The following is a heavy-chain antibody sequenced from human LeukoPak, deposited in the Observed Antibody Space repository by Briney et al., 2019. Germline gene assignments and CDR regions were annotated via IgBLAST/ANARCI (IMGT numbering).Heavy chain of an antibody. CDR2: ISGSGGST. V-gene: IGHV3-23*01. CDR3: ARDQGGGIENYDFWSGQYY. D-gene: IGHD3-3*01. J-gene: IGHJ4*02. CDR1: GFTFSSYA. Sequence: GGSLRLSCAASGFTFSSYAMSWVRQAPGKGLEWVSAISGSGGSTYYADSVKGRFTISRDSSKNTLYLQMNSLRAEDTAVYYCARDQGGGIENYDFWSGQYYWGQGTLVTVSS.